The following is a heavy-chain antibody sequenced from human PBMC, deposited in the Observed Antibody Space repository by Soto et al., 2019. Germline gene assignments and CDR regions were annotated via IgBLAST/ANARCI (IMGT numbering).Heavy chain of an antibody. CDR3: ARGRITIFGVVTYYYYGMDV. J-gene: IGHJ6*02. CDR2: IIPIFGTA. D-gene: IGHD3-3*01. CDR1: GGTFSSYA. Sequence: SVKVSCKASGGTFSSYAISWVRQAPGQGVEWMGGIIPIFGTANYAQKFQGRVTITADESTSTAYMELSSLRSEDTAVYYCARGRITIFGVVTYYYYGMDVWGQGTTVTVSS. V-gene: IGHV1-69*01.